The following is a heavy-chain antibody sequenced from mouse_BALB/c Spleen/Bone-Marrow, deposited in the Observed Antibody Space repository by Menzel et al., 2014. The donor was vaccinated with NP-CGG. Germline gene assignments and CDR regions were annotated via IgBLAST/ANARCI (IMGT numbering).Heavy chain of an antibody. D-gene: IGHD2-2*01. J-gene: IGHJ4*01. V-gene: IGHV2-9*02. CDR2: IWAGGST. CDR1: GFSLTSYG. Sequence: VKLVESGPGLVVPSQSLSITCTVSGFSLTSYGVHWVRLPPGKGLEWLGVIWAGGSTNYNSALMSRLSISKDNSKSQVFLKMNSLQTDDTAMYCCARYGYFYAMDYWGQGTSVTVSS. CDR3: ARYGYFYAMDY.